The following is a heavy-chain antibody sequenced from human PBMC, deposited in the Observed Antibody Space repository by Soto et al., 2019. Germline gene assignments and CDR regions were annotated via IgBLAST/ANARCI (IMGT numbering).Heavy chain of an antibody. CDR3: ARDIFWGGFGESTLPDP. CDR2: ISAYNGNT. V-gene: IGHV1-18*01. J-gene: IGHJ5*02. D-gene: IGHD3-10*01. Sequence: RLEWMGWISAYNGNTNYAQKFQGRVTMTTDTSTSTAYMELRSLRSDDTAVYYCARDIFWGGFGESTLPDPWRQRTLVIVSS.